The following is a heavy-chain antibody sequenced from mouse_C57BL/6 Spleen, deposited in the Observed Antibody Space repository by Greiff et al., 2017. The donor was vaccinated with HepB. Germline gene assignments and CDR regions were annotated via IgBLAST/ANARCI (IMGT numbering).Heavy chain of an antibody. CDR3: AIGRDYPYYAMDY. CDR1: GYTFTSYW. Sequence: QVQLKQPGAELVKPGASVKVSCKASGYTFTSYWMHWVKQRPGQGLEWIGRIHPSDSDTNYNQKFKGKATLTVDKSSSTAYMQLSSLTSEDSAVYYCAIGRDYPYYAMDYWGQGTSVTVSS. D-gene: IGHD2-4*01. CDR2: IHPSDSDT. J-gene: IGHJ4*01. V-gene: IGHV1-74*01.